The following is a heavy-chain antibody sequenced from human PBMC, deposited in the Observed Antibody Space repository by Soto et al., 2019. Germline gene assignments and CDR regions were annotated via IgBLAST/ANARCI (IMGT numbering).Heavy chain of an antibody. CDR1: GGTFSSYA. D-gene: IGHD2-2*01. V-gene: IGHV1-69*12. Sequence: QVQLVQSGAEVKKPGSSVKVSCKASGGTFSSYAISWVRQAPGQGLEWMGGIIPIFGTANYAQKFQGRVTITADESTSTAYMELSSLRSEDMAVYYCARGDVLVPAVEWYFDLWGRGTLVTVSS. CDR3: ARGDVLVPAVEWYFDL. CDR2: IIPIFGTA. J-gene: IGHJ2*01.